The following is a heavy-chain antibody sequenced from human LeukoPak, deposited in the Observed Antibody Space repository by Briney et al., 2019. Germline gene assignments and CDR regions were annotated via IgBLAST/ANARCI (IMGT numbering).Heavy chain of an antibody. V-gene: IGHV3-30*02. D-gene: IGHD3-10*01. Sequence: PGGSLRPSCAASGFTFSSYGMHWVRQAPGKGLEGVAFIRYDGSNKYYADSVKGRFTISRHNSKNTLYLQMNSPRAEDTAVYYCAKDQARFGEMSAFDIWGQGTMVTVSS. CDR1: GFTFSSYG. CDR3: AKDQARFGEMSAFDI. CDR2: IRYDGSNK. J-gene: IGHJ3*02.